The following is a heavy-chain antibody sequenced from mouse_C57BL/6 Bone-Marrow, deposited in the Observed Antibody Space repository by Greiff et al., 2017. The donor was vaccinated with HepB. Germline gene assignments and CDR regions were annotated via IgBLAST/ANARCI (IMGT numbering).Heavy chain of an antibody. CDR1: GYTFTDYY. J-gene: IGHJ2*01. D-gene: IGHD1-1*01. CDR2: IYPGSGNT. Sequence: QVHVKQSGAELVRPGASVKLSCKASGYTFTDYYINWVKQRPGQGLEWIARIYPGSGNTYYNEKFKGKATLTAEKSSSTAYMQLSSLTSEDSAVYFCALITTVVGFDYWGQGTTLTVSS. CDR3: ALITTVVGFDY. V-gene: IGHV1-76*01.